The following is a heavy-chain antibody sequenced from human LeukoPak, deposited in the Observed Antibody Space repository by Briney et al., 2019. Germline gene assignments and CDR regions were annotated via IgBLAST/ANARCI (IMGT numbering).Heavy chain of an antibody. CDR1: GFTFSSYW. CDR3: ARAGSLIAAAGPGY. Sequence: GGSLRLSCAASGFTFSSYWMSWVRQAPGKGLEWVANIKQDGSEKYYVDSVKGRFTISRDNAKNSLYLQMNSLRAEDTAVYYCARAGSLIAAAGPGYWGQGTLVTVSS. V-gene: IGHV3-7*01. CDR2: IKQDGSEK. D-gene: IGHD6-13*01. J-gene: IGHJ4*02.